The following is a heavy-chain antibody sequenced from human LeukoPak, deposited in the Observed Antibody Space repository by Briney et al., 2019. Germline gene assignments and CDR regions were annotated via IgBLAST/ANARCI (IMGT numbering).Heavy chain of an antibody. CDR1: GGSISSGSYY. D-gene: IGHD2-2*02. J-gene: IGHJ6*03. V-gene: IGHV4-61*02. CDR3: ARGECSSTSCYTGNYYYYMDV. CDR2: IYTSGST. Sequence: SETLSLTCTVSGGSISSGSYYWRWIRQPAGKGLEWIGRIYTSGSTNYNPSLKSRVTISVDTSKNQFSLKLSSVTAADTAVYYCARGECSSTSCYTGNYYYYMDVWGKGTTVTVSS.